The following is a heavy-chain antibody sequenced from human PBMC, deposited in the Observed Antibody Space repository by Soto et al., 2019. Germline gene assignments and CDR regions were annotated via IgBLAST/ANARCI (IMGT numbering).Heavy chain of an antibody. V-gene: IGHV1-8*01. CDR1: GYTFTSYD. J-gene: IGHJ6*02. CDR2: MNPNSGNA. Sequence: GASVKVSCKXSGYTFTSYDINWVRQATGQGLEWMGWMNPNSGNAGYAQKFQGRVTMTRNTSISTAYMELSSLRSEDTAVYYCARPRGGWFYGYGMDVWGQGTTVTVS. D-gene: IGHD6-19*01. CDR3: ARPRGGWFYGYGMDV.